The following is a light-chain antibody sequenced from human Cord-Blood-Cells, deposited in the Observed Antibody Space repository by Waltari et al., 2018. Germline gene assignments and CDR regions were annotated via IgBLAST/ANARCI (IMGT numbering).Light chain of an antibody. CDR1: QDISNY. V-gene: IGKV1-33*01. J-gene: IGKJ5*01. Sequence: DIQMTQSPSSLSASVGDRVTITCQASQDISNYLNWYQQKPGKAPKLLIYDASNLETGVPSRFSGSGSGTDSTFTISSLQPEDIATYYCQQYDNLPTFGQGTRLEIK. CDR3: QQYDNLPT. CDR2: DAS.